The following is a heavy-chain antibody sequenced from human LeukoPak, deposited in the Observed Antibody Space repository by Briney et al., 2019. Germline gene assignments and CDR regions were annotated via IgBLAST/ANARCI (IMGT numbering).Heavy chain of an antibody. V-gene: IGHV4-34*01. CDR2: ITPSGST. CDR3: ASSFYYHSRDY. D-gene: IGHD3-22*01. CDR1: GGSFSGYF. J-gene: IGHJ4*02. Sequence: SETLSLTCVVYGGSFSGYFWSWIRQPPGKGLEWIGEITPSGSTNYSPSLKSRVSISIDTSKKKLSLRLTSVTAADSAVYYCASSFYYHSRDYWGQGTLVTVSS.